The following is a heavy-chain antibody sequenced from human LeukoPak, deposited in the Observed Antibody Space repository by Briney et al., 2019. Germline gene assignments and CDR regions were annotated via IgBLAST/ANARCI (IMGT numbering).Heavy chain of an antibody. CDR3: AKDRLSSTNYMDV. D-gene: IGHD2-2*01. Sequence: GGSLRLSCAASGFTFSSYGMHWVRQAPGKGLEWVAFIRYDGSNKYYADSVKGRFTISRDNSKNTLYLQMNSLRAEDTAVYYCAKDRLSSTNYMDVWGKGTTVTVSS. CDR2: IRYDGSNK. J-gene: IGHJ6*03. V-gene: IGHV3-30*02. CDR1: GFTFSSYG.